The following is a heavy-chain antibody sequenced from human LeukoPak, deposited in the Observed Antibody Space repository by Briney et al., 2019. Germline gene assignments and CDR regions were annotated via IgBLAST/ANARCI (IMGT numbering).Heavy chain of an antibody. D-gene: IGHD3-16*02. V-gene: IGHV3-20*04. CDR3: AREFAGNMITFGGVIVYDAFDI. CDR2: INWNGGST. Sequence: PGGSLRLSCAAFGFTFDDYGMSWVRQAPGKGLEWVSGINWNGGSTGYADSVKGRFTISRDNAKNSLYLQMNSLRAEDTALYYCAREFAGNMITFGGVIVYDAFDIWGQGTMVTVSS. J-gene: IGHJ3*02. CDR1: GFTFDDYG.